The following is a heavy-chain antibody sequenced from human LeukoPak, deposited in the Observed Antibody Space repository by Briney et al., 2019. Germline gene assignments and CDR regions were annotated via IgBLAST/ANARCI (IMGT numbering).Heavy chain of an antibody. CDR1: GFTFSRYW. Sequence: PGGSLRLSCAASGFTFSRYWMSWVRQAPGKGLEWVANIKQDGSEKYYVDSVKGRFTISRDNAKNSLYLQMNSLRAEDTAVYYCARDFSVATTDYWGQGTLVTVSS. CDR2: IKQDGSEK. CDR3: ARDFSVATTDY. D-gene: IGHD5-12*01. J-gene: IGHJ4*02. V-gene: IGHV3-7*01.